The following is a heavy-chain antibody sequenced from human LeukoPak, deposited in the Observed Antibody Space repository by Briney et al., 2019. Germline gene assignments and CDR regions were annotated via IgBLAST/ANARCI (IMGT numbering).Heavy chain of an antibody. Sequence: PGGSLRLSCAASGFTFSSYSMNWVRQAPGKVLEWVSSISSSSSYIYYADSVKGRFTISRDNAKNSLYLQMNSLRAEDTAVYYCAREGARGAARFEFDYWGQGTLVTVSS. J-gene: IGHJ4*02. V-gene: IGHV3-21*01. D-gene: IGHD3-10*01. CDR2: ISSSSSYI. CDR3: AREGARGAARFEFDY. CDR1: GFTFSSYS.